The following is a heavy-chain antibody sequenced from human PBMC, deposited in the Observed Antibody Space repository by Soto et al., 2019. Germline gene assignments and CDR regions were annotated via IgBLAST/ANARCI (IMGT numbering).Heavy chain of an antibody. V-gene: IGHV1-8*01. CDR1: VYTFTSYD. D-gene: IGHD6-19*01. CDR3: ARERSSGWYVDY. J-gene: IGHJ4*02. Sequence: ASVKVSCKASVYTFTSYDINWVRQATGQGLEWMGWMNPNSGNTGYAQKFQGRVTMTRNTSISTAYMELSSLRSEDTAVYYCARERSSGWYVDYWGQGTLVTVSS. CDR2: MNPNSGNT.